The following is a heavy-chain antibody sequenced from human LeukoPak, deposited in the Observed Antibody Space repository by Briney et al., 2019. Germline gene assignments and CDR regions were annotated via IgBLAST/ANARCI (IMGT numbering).Heavy chain of an antibody. CDR3: ARGSRELYYFDY. CDR2: IYYSGST. Sequence: SETLSLTCTVSGGSISSYYWSWIRQPPGKGLEWIGYIYYSGSTKYNPSLKSRVTISIDASKTQFSLKLNSVTAADTAVYYCARGSRELYYFDYWGQGTLVTVSS. CDR1: GGSISSYY. D-gene: IGHD1-7*01. J-gene: IGHJ4*02. V-gene: IGHV4-59*01.